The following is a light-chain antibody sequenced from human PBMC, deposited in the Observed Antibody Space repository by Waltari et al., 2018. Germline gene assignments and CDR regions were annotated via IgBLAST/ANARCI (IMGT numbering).Light chain of an antibody. Sequence: EIVLTQSPDILSCSPGERTPLSCRASQSVGTYLAWYQQRPGQSPRLLIYDASYRATGIPARFSGSWSEADFTLTSSSLQPEDFAVYYCQQRRNWPLTFGGGTRVQI. CDR2: DAS. J-gene: IGKJ4*01. CDR3: QQRRNWPLT. CDR1: QSVGTY. V-gene: IGKV3-11*01.